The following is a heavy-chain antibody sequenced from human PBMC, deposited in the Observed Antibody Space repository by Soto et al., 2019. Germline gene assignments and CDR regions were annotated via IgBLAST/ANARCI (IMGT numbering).Heavy chain of an antibody. CDR2: IFSGGST. D-gene: IGHD6-13*01. CDR3: AKRAAGTSFDY. Sequence: PGGSLRLSCAASGFTVSSNYMSWVRQAPGKGLEWVSVIFSGGSTYYADSVKGRFTISRDNSKNTLYLQMNSLRAEDTAVYYCAKRAAGTSFDYWGQGTLVTVSS. CDR1: GFTVSSNY. V-gene: IGHV3-66*04. J-gene: IGHJ4*02.